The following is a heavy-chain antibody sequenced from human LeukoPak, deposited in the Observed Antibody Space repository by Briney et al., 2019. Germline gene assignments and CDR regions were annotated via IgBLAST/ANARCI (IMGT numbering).Heavy chain of an antibody. CDR2: IYHSGST. J-gene: IGHJ4*02. Sequence: SETLSLTCTVSGYSISSGYYWGWIRQPPGKGLEWIGSIYHSGSTYYNPPLKSRVTISVDTSKNQFSLKLSSVTAADTAVYYCARLALVPRLRYFDWLPAEHRNQFDYWGQGTLVTVSS. D-gene: IGHD3-9*01. CDR3: ARLALVPRLRYFDWLPAEHRNQFDY. V-gene: IGHV4-38-2*02. CDR1: GYSISSGYY.